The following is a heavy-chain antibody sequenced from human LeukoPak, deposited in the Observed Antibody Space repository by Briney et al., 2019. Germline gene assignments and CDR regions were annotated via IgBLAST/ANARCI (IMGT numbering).Heavy chain of an antibody. CDR3: ARDGPITGLGDFDY. J-gene: IGHJ4*02. CDR2: ISTNTGNP. Sequence: GASVKVSCKASGYTFTSYAMNWVRQAPGQGLEWMGWISTNTGNPTYAQGFTGRFVFSLDTSVSTAYLQISSLKAEDTAVYYCARDGPITGLGDFDYWGQGTLVTVSS. CDR1: GYTFTSYA. D-gene: IGHD1-20*01. V-gene: IGHV7-4-1*02.